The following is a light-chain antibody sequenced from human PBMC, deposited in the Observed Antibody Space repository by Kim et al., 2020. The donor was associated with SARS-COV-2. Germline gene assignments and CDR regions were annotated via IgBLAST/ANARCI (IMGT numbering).Light chain of an antibody. Sequence: VSGSPGQSNTISCTGTSSDVVSYNLVSWYQQHPGKAPKLMIYEVSKRPSGVSNRFSGSKSGNTASLTISGLQAEDEADYYCCSYVVFGGGTQLTVL. CDR2: EVS. CDR3: CSYVV. J-gene: IGLJ2*01. CDR1: SSDVVSYNL. V-gene: IGLV2-23*02.